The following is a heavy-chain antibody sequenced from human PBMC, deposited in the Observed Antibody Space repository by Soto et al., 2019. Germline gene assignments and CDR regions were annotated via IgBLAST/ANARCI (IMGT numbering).Heavy chain of an antibody. V-gene: IGHV3-21*01. D-gene: IGHD2-21*02. Sequence: GGSLRLSCAASGFTVSSNYMTWVRQAPGKGLEWVSGISALGSGTYYADSVKGRFTISRDNAKNSLYLQMNSLRAEDTAVYYCARGRGGDFIFDYWGQGTLVTVSS. CDR2: ISALGSGT. J-gene: IGHJ4*02. CDR3: ARGRGGDFIFDY. CDR1: GFTVSSNY.